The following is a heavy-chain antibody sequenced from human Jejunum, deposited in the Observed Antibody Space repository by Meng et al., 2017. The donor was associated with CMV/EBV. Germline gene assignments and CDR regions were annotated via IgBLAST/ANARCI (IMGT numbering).Heavy chain of an antibody. D-gene: IGHD6-19*01. CDR2: IDHSGST. Sequence: SFSGYYGSWIRQPPGKGLEWIGEIDHSGSTNYSPSLKSRVTISVDASKSQFSLRLSSVTAADTAIYYCARGYHGPGIAVTGADIDYWGQGTLVTVSS. CDR3: ARGYHGPGIAVTGADIDY. CDR1: SFSGYY. J-gene: IGHJ4*02. V-gene: IGHV4-34*01.